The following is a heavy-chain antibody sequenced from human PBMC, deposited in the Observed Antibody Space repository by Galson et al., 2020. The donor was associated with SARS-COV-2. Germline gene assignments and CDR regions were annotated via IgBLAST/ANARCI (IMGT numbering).Heavy chain of an antibody. CDR1: GFTFSSYW. CDR3: ARDRGSGYYYYYYGMDV. V-gene: IGHV3-7*03. D-gene: IGHD3-3*01. J-gene: IGHJ6*02. CDR2: IKQDGSEK. Sequence: SLKISCAASGFTFSSYWMSWVRYAPGKGLEWVANIKQDGSEKYYVDSVKGRFTISRDNAKNSLYLQMNSLRAEDTAVYYCARDRGSGYYYYYYGMDVWGQGTMVTVSS.